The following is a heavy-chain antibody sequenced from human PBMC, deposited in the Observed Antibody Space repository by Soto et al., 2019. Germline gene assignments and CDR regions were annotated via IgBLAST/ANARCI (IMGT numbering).Heavy chain of an antibody. CDR1: VFTFSSDS. Sequence: GGSLRLSCAASVFTFSSDSMNWVRQAPGKGLEWVSYISSSSSTIYYADSVKGQFTISRDNAKNSLYLQMNSLRDEDTAVYYCARENSYGYYYGMDVWGQGTTVTVSS. CDR2: ISSSSSTI. V-gene: IGHV3-48*02. CDR3: ARENSYGYYYGMDV. D-gene: IGHD5-18*01. J-gene: IGHJ6*02.